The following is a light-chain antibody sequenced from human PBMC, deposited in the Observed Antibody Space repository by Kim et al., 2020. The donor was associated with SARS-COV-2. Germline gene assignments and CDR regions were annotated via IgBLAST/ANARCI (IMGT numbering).Light chain of an antibody. CDR3: CSYAGSYTYVV. Sequence: SVTISCTGTSSDVGGYNYVSWYQQHPGKAPKLMIYDVTKRPSEVPDRFSGSKSGNTASLTISGLQAEDEADYYCCSYAGSYTYVVFGGGTQLTVL. CDR1: SSDVGGYNY. CDR2: DVT. V-gene: IGLV2-11*01. J-gene: IGLJ2*01.